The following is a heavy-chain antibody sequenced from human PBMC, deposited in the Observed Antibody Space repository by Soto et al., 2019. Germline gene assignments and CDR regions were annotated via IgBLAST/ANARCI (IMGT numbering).Heavy chain of an antibody. CDR3: ARDGEGQPYCSSTSCYEYFQH. CDR2: IIPIFGTA. Sequence: QVQLVQSGAEVKKPGSSVKVSCKASGGTFSSYAISWVRQAPGQGLEWMGGIIPIFGTANYAQKFQGRVTITADESTSTAYKELSSLRSEDTAVYYCARDGEGQPYCSSTSCYEYFQHWGQGTLVTVSS. V-gene: IGHV1-69*01. CDR1: GGTFSSYA. D-gene: IGHD2-2*01. J-gene: IGHJ1*01.